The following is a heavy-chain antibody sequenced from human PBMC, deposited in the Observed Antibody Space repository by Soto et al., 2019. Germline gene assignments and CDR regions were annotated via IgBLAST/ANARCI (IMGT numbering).Heavy chain of an antibody. CDR2: MTGSGGDI. V-gene: IGHV3-23*01. CDR1: GFTFSKYA. Sequence: EVQLLESGGGLVQPEESLRLSCAASGFTFSKYAMMWVRQSPGKGQEWVAGMTGSGGDIRYADSVKGRFTISKDNSKNTLYLQMNSLRVEDTAMYYCAKDAVYGDGLWLAANWGQGTLVTVSS. J-gene: IGHJ4*02. CDR3: AKDAVYGDGLWLAAN. D-gene: IGHD2-21*02.